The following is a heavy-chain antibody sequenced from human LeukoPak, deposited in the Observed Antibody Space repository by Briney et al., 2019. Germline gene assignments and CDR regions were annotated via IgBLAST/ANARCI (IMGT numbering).Heavy chain of an antibody. CDR2: IYHSGST. CDR1: GGSISSSNW. J-gene: IGHJ4*02. V-gene: IGHV4-4*02. Sequence: PSETLSLTCAVSGGSISSSNWWSWVRQPPGKGLEWIGEIYHSGSTNYNPSLKSRVTISVDKSKNQFSLKLSSVTAADTAVYYCARVKEDIVVVPARYYFDYWGQGTLVTVSS. D-gene: IGHD2-2*01. CDR3: ARVKEDIVVVPARYYFDY.